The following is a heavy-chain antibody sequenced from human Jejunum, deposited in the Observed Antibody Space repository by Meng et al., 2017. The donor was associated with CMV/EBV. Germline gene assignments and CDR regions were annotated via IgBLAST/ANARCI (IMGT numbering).Heavy chain of an antibody. J-gene: IGHJ6*02. CDR2: IKQDGSEK. CDR1: FSFSSYW. D-gene: IGHD4-17*01. CDR3: ARQAYGGYAYYYGMDV. Sequence: FSFSSYWMHWIRQAPGKGLVWVANIKQDGSEKYYVDSVKGRFTISRDNAKNSLYLQMNSLRAEDTAVYYCARQAYGGYAYYYGMDVWGQGTTVTVSS. V-gene: IGHV3-7*01.